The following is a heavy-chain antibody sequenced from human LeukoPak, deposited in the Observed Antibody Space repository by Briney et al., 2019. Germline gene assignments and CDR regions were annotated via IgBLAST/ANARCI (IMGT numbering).Heavy chain of an antibody. V-gene: IGHV4-61*01. D-gene: IGHD6-13*01. CDR2: IYYSGST. CDR1: GGSVSSGSYY. Sequence: SETLSLTCTVSGGSVSSGSYYWSWIRQPPGKGLEWIGFIYYSGSTNYNPSLKSRVTISVDTSKNQFSLKLSSVTAADTAVYYCARSSSSWYFFRGLGTQVTVSS. CDR3: ARSSSSWYFF. J-gene: IGHJ4*02.